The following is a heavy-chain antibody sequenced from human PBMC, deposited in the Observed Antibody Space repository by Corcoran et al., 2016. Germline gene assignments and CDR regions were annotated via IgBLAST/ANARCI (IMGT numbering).Heavy chain of an antibody. V-gene: IGHV4-39*02. CDR3: GRDANTRGGTMVRGAPAQFDY. D-gene: IGHD3-10*01. CDR1: GGSIRSSSYY. Sequence: QLQLQESGPGLVKPSETLSLTCTVSGGSIRSSSYYWGWIRQPPGKGLEWIGSNYYSGSTYYNPALKSRVTISVDTSKDQFSLKLSSVPAADTAVYYGGRDANTRGGTMVRGAPAQFDYWGQGTLVTVSS. J-gene: IGHJ4*02. CDR2: NYYSGST.